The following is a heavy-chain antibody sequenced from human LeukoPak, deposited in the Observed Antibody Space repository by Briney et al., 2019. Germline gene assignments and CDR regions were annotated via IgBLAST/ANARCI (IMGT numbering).Heavy chain of an antibody. V-gene: IGHV4-34*01. CDR3: ARGRDDYNFAY. Sequence: SETLSLTCAVYGGSFSGFHWTWIRQPPGKGLEWIGEVNHSGSTNYNPSLRSRVTISVDTSKNQFSLKLFSVTAADTAVYYCARGRDDYNFAYWGQGTLVTVSS. D-gene: IGHD5-24*01. J-gene: IGHJ4*02. CDR2: VNHSGST. CDR1: GGSFSGFH.